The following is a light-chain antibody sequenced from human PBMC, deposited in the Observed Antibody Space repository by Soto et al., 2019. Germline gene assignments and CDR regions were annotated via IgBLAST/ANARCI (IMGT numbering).Light chain of an antibody. Sequence: DIVMTQSPLSLPVTPGEPASISCRSSKSLLHSNGYNYLDWYLQKPGQSPQLLIFLGSNRASGVPYRVSGSGSGTDFTLKISRVEAEDVGFYYCMQALPPGTFGQGTKVEIK. CDR1: KSLLHSNGYNY. CDR2: LGS. CDR3: MQALPPGT. V-gene: IGKV2-28*01. J-gene: IGKJ1*01.